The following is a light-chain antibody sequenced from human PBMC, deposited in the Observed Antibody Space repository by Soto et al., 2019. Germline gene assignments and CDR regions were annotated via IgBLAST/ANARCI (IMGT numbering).Light chain of an antibody. CDR1: QSVRSS. CDR3: QQYNNWPRT. Sequence: EIVLTQSPATLSLSPWERATLSCRASQSVRSSLAWYQQKPGQAPRPLIYAASNRATGILTRFSGSGSGTDFILSITSLEPEDVAVYYCQQYNNWPRTFGQGTKV. V-gene: IGKV3-11*01. J-gene: IGKJ1*01. CDR2: AAS.